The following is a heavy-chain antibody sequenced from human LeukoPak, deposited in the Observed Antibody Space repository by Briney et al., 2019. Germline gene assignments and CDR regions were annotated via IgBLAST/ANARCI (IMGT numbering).Heavy chain of an antibody. CDR1: GFTFSTYS. CDR3: ARPGYCRGGSCLGCFDP. V-gene: IGHV3-48*01. Sequence: GGSLRLSCAASGFTFSTYSMNWVRQAPGKGLEWLSYISSDSNTIYYADSVKGLFTISRDNTENSLYLQMNSLRAEDTAVYYCARPGYCRGGSCLGCFDPWGQGTLVTVSS. J-gene: IGHJ5*02. CDR2: ISSDSNTI. D-gene: IGHD2-15*01.